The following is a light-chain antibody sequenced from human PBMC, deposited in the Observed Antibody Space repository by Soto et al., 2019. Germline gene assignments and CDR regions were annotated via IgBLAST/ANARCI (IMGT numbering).Light chain of an antibody. J-gene: IGKJ1*01. V-gene: IGKV1-5*03. CDR3: LQYNTYWT. Sequence: DIQMTQSPSTLSASVGDRVTITCRASQSISSWLAWYQQKPGKAPKLLIYRASALETGVPSRFSGSGSGTEFALTISSLQPDDFATYYCLQYNTYWTFGQGTKVEIK. CDR1: QSISSW. CDR2: RAS.